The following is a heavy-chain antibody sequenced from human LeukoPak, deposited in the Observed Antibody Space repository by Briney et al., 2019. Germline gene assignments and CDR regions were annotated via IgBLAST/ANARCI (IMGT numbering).Heavy chain of an antibody. J-gene: IGHJ4*02. CDR3: ARVGVSAFITTDY. D-gene: IGHD3-3*01. Sequence: PGGSLRLSCAASGFTFSSYEMNWVRQAPGKGLEWVSYISSSGSTIYYADSVKGRFAISRDNAKNSLYLQMNSLRAEDTAVYYCARVGVSAFITTDYGGQGTLVTVSS. CDR2: ISSSGSTI. CDR1: GFTFSSYE. V-gene: IGHV3-48*03.